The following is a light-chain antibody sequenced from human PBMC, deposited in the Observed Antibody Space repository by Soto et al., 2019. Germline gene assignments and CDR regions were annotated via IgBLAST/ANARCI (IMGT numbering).Light chain of an antibody. CDR3: QSYDKRLTAYV. CDR1: SSDVGGYNY. CDR2: EVN. Sequence: QSALTQPPSASGSPGQSVAISCTGTSSDVGGYNYVSWYQQHPGKAPKLMIYEVNKRPSGVPDRLSASKSGTSASLAITGLQAEDEGHYYCQSYDKRLTAYVFGTGTKVTVL. J-gene: IGLJ1*01. V-gene: IGLV2-8*01.